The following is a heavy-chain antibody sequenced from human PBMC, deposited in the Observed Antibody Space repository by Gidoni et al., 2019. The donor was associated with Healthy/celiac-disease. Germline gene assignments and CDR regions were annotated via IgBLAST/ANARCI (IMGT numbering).Heavy chain of an antibody. CDR3: AKDLHMVRGVIISPGYYYGMDV. D-gene: IGHD3-10*01. CDR1: GFTFSSHA. J-gene: IGHJ6*02. CDR2: ISGSGGST. Sequence: EVQLLESGGGLVQPGGSLRLSCAASGFTFSSHAMRWVRQAPGKGLEWVSAISGSGGSTYYADSVKGRFTISRDNSKNTLYLQMNSLRAEDTAVYYCAKDLHMVRGVIISPGYYYGMDVWGQGTTVTVSS. V-gene: IGHV3-23*01.